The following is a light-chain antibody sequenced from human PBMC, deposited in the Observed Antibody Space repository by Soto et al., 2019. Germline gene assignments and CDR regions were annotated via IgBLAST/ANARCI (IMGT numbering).Light chain of an antibody. Sequence: DIQMTQSPSTLSASVGDRVTITCRASQSISSRLAWYQQKPGKAPKLLIYKASSLESGVPSRFSGSGSGTEFILTISSLQPDDSATYYCQQYNSYWTFGQGTKVEIK. J-gene: IGKJ1*01. CDR2: KAS. CDR1: QSISSR. CDR3: QQYNSYWT. V-gene: IGKV1-5*03.